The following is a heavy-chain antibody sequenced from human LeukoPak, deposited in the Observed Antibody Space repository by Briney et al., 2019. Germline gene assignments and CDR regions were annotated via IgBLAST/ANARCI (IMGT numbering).Heavy chain of an antibody. CDR3: AKPGIIAAAGTDY. D-gene: IGHD6-13*01. J-gene: IGHJ4*02. Sequence: TGGSLSLSCAASGFTFSSYAMSWVRQAPGKGLEWVSAISGSGGSTYYADSVKGRFTISRDNSKNTLYLQMNSLRAEDTAVYYCAKPGIIAAAGTDYWGQGTLVTVSS. CDR2: ISGSGGST. CDR1: GFTFSSYA. V-gene: IGHV3-23*01.